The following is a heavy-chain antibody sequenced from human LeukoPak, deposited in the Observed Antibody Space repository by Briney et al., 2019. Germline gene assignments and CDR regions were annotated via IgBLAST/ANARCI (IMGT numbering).Heavy chain of an antibody. Sequence: PSETLSLTCTVSGYSISSGYYWGWIRQPPGKGREWIGSIYHSGSTYYNPSLKSRVTISVDTSKNQFSLKLSSVTAADTAVYYCARDDAMLRGLPHTDSSQHWGQGTLVTVSS. V-gene: IGHV4-38-2*02. CDR2: IYHSGST. CDR1: GYSISSGYY. CDR3: ARDDAMLRGLPHTDSSQH. D-gene: IGHD3-10*01. J-gene: IGHJ4*02.